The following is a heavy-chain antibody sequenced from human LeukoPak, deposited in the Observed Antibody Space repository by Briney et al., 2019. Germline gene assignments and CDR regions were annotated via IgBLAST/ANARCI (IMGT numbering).Heavy chain of an antibody. Sequence: ASVKVSCKASGYTFTSYGISWVRQAPGQGLEWMGWISAYNGNTNYAQKLQGRVTMTTDTSTSTAYMELGSLRSDDTGVYYCARDTFYYDSSGYSAIFDYWGQGTLVTVSS. J-gene: IGHJ4*02. CDR2: ISAYNGNT. CDR1: GYTFTSYG. V-gene: IGHV1-18*01. CDR3: ARDTFYYDSSGYSAIFDY. D-gene: IGHD3-22*01.